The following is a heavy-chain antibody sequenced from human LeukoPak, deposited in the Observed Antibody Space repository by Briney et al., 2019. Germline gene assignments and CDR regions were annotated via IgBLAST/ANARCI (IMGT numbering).Heavy chain of an antibody. J-gene: IGHJ4*02. D-gene: IGHD6-13*01. CDR1: GFTFSSYW. CDR2: ITPDGSQK. Sequence: GGSLRLSCAASGFTFSSYWMSWVRQASGKGLEWVANITPDGSQKYYLDSVKGRFTISRDNAKNLLFLQMNSLRAEDTAVYYCARDVGAAGTLVDYWGQGTLVTVSS. CDR3: ARDVGAAGTLVDY. V-gene: IGHV3-7*01.